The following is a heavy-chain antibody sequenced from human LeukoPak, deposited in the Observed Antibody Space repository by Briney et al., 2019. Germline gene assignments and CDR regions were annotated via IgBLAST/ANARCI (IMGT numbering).Heavy chain of an antibody. D-gene: IGHD4-17*01. J-gene: IGHJ4*02. CDR2: INHSGYT. V-gene: IGHV4-34*01. CDR3: TRMTTGHDY. Sequence: PSETLSLTCAVSGVSSNDYYWSWVRQTPGKGLEWIGEINHSGYTNDSPSLKSRVTLSIDTSRKQFSLNVRSVTVAGTGIYYCTRMTTGHDYWGQGTLVTVSS. CDR1: GVSSNDYY.